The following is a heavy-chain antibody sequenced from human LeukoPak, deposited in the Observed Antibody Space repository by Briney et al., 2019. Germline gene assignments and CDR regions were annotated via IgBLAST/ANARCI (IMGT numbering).Heavy chain of an antibody. CDR2: ISGSGGST. J-gene: IGHJ4*02. D-gene: IGHD2-15*01. V-gene: IGHV3-23*01. Sequence: GGSLRLSCAASGSTFSSYAMSWVRQAPGKGLEWVSAISGSGGSTYYADSVKGRFTISRDNSKNTLYLQMNSLRAEDTAVYYCARPIVVVVAATDYWGQGTLVTVSS. CDR1: GSTFSSYA. CDR3: ARPIVVVVAATDY.